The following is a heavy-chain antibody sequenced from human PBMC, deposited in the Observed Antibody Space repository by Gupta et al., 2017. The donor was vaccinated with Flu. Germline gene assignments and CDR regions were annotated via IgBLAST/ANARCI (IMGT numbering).Heavy chain of an antibody. CDR1: GFTFIDYA. V-gene: IGHV3-30-3*01. CDR3: ARGSYDLNVFDI. CDR2: VSYDGLTK. Sequence: QGHLVESGGGVVQPGRSLRLAWAASGFTFIDYASHWVRQAPGKGLEWVVVVSYDGLTKYYAESVMGRFTISRDNSKNTLYLQMNSLRAEDTALYFCARGSYDLNVFDIWGQGTMVIVSS. J-gene: IGHJ3*02. D-gene: IGHD3-22*01.